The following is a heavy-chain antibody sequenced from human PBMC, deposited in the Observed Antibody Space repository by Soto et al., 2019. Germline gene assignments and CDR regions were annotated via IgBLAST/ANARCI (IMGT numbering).Heavy chain of an antibody. CDR1: GYSFSTYW. V-gene: IGHV5-51*01. CDR3: AGHTPVSSLGYFGV. J-gene: IGHJ2*01. Sequence: GESLKISCEASGYSFSTYWIGWVRQMPGKGLEWMGIIYPDDSDTTYSPSFQGQVTISADKSISTAYLQWSSLKASDTAMYYCAGHTPVSSLGYFGVWGRGTLVTVSS. D-gene: IGHD4-17*01. CDR2: IYPDDSDT.